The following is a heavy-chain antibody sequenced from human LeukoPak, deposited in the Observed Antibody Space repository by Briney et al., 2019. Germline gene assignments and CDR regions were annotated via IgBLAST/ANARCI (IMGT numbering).Heavy chain of an antibody. CDR1: GFTFSDYY. D-gene: IGHD6-13*01. J-gene: IGHJ5*02. V-gene: IGHV3-11*01. CDR3: ARALAAAGDNWFDP. CDR2: ISSSGSTI. Sequence: GGSLRLSCAASGFTFSDYYMSWIRQAPGKGLEWVSYISSSGSTIYYADSVEGRFTIPRDNAKNSLYLQMNSLRAEDTAVYYCARALAAAGDNWFDPWGQGTLVTVSS.